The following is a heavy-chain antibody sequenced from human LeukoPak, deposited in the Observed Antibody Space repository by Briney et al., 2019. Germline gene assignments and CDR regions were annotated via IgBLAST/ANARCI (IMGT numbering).Heavy chain of an antibody. Sequence: SQTLSLTCVISGDSVTSDSGAWSWIRHSPSRGLEWLGRTYYRSKWFNESAVSVRSRITINPDTSKNQFSLQLDSVTPEDTAVYYCARDGGYCYSSYAVAVWGQGTTVTVSS. D-gene: IGHD2/OR15-2a*01. CDR1: GDSVTSDSGA. J-gene: IGHJ6*02. CDR3: ARDGGYCYSSYAVAV. V-gene: IGHV6-1*01. CDR2: TYYRSKWFN.